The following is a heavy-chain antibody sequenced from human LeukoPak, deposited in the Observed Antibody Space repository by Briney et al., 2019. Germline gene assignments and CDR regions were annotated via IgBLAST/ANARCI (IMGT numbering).Heavy chain of an antibody. CDR3: ARDSCITIFGVVINPHCFSAFDY. CDR1: GYTFTSYG. CDR2: MSAYNGNT. Sequence: ASVKVSCKASGYTFTSYGISWVRQAPGQGLEWMGWMSAYNGNTNYAQKLQGRVTMTTDTSTSTAYMELRSLRSDDTAVYYCARDSCITIFGVVINPHCFSAFDYWGQGTLVTVSS. D-gene: IGHD3-3*01. V-gene: IGHV1-18*01. J-gene: IGHJ4*02.